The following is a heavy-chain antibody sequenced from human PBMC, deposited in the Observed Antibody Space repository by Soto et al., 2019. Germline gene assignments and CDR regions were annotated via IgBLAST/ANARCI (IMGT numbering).Heavy chain of an antibody. CDR2: IIPIFGTA. V-gene: IGHV1-69*01. J-gene: IGHJ5*02. CDR3: ARGGDPPSFFDWFDH. Sequence: QVQLVQSGAEVKKPGSSVKVSCKASGGTFSSYAISWVRQAPGQGLEWMGGIIPIFGTANYAQKFQGRVTITADESTSTASMELSSQRSEDTAVYYCARGGDPPSFFDWFDHWGQGTLVTVSS. CDR1: GGTFSSYA. D-gene: IGHD2-21*02.